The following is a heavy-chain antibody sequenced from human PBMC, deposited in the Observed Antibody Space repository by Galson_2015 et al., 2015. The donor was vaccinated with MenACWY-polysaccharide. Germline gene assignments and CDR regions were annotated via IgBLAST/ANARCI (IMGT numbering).Heavy chain of an antibody. CDR1: GFTLSTHS. Sequence: LRLSCAASGFTLSTHSMNWVRQAPGKGLEWLSYISKSGDSIYYGDSVKGRFAISRDNAKNSLYLQLNSLEVEDTAIYYCARGHYGLDVWGQGTTVTVSS. J-gene: IGHJ6*02. CDR3: ARGHYGLDV. V-gene: IGHV3-48*04. CDR2: ISKSGDSI.